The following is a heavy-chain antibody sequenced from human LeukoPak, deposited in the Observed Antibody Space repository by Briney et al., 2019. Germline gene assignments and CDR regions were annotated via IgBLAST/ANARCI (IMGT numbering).Heavy chain of an antibody. CDR1: GYTFTSYG. J-gene: IGHJ4*02. D-gene: IGHD3-22*01. CDR2: ISAYNGNT. CDR3: AREGRDYYDSSE. V-gene: IGHV1-18*01. Sequence: ASVKVSCKASGYTFTSYGISWVRQAPGQGLEWMGWISAYNGNTNYAQKLQGRATMTTDTSTSTACMELRSLRSDDTAVYYCAREGRDYYDSSEWGQGTLVTVSS.